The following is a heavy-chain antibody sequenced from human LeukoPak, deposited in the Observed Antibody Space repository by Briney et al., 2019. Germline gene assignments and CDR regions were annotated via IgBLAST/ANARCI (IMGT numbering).Heavy chain of an antibody. CDR1: GGSISSGSYY. CDR3: ARVEGSSWSAEYFQH. V-gene: IGHV4-61*02. D-gene: IGHD6-13*01. CDR2: IYTSGST. J-gene: IGHJ1*01. Sequence: PSETLSLTCTVSGGSISSGSYYWSWIRQPAGKGLEWIGRIYTSGSTNYNPSLKSRVTISEDTSKNQFSLKLSSVTAADTAVYYCARVEGSSWSAEYFQHWGQGTLVTVSS.